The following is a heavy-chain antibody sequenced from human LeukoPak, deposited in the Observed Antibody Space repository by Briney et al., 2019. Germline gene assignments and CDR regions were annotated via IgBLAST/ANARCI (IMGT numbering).Heavy chain of an antibody. CDR2: ISSSSSYI. Sequence: GGSLRLSCAASGFTFSSYSMNWVRQAPGKGLEWVSSISSSSSYIYYADSVKGRFTISRDNAKNSLYLQMNSLRAEDTAVYYCARTSPPRYYDSSGPSAWGQGTLVTVSS. CDR3: ARTSPPRYYDSSGPSA. CDR1: GFTFSSYS. D-gene: IGHD3-22*01. V-gene: IGHV3-21*01. J-gene: IGHJ4*02.